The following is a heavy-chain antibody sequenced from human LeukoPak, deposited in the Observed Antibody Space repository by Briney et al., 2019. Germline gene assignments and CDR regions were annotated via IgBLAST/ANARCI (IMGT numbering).Heavy chain of an antibody. Sequence: GGSLRLSCAASGFTFRSYAMSWVRQAPGKGLEWVSAITNNGGRTFYTDSVKGRFTISRDNSKNTLYLQMNSLRAGDTAEYYCAKSLFTSATGTGRAFHIWGQGTMVTVSS. V-gene: IGHV3-23*01. D-gene: IGHD1-1*01. CDR3: AKSLFTSATGTGRAFHI. CDR2: ITNNGGRT. CDR1: GFTFRSYA. J-gene: IGHJ3*02.